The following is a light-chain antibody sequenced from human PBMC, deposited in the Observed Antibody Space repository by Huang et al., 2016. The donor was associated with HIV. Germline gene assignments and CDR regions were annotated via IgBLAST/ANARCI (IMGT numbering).Light chain of an antibody. CDR2: GAS. CDR3: QQYNNWPPWT. Sequence: EMVMTQSPATLSVSPGERATLSCRASQSVSTNLAWYQQKPGQAPRLLIHGASTRATGIPARCSGSGSGTEFTLTITSLQSEDFAVYYCQQYNNWPPWTFGQGTKVEIK. J-gene: IGKJ1*01. V-gene: IGKV3-15*01. CDR1: QSVSTN.